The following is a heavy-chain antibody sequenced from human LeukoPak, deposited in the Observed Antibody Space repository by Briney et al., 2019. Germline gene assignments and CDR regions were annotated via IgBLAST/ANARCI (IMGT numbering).Heavy chain of an antibody. CDR3: AKGSDYYGSGSYYDY. J-gene: IGHJ4*02. Sequence: PGRSLRLSCAASGFTFSSYGMHWVRQAPGKGLEWVAVISYDGSNKYYADSVKGRFTISRDNPKNTLYLQMNSLRAEDTAVYYCAKGSDYYGSGSYYDYWGQGTLVTVSS. D-gene: IGHD3-10*01. V-gene: IGHV3-30*18. CDR1: GFTFSSYG. CDR2: ISYDGSNK.